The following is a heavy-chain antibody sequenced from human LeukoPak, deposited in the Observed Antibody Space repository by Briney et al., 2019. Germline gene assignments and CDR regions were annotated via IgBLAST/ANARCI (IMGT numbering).Heavy chain of an antibody. D-gene: IGHD2-8*01. CDR2: INPSGGST. Sequence: ASVKVSCKASGYTFTSYYMHWVRQAPGQGLEWKGIINPSGGSTSYAQKFQGRVTMTRDMSTSTVYMELSSLRSEDTAVYYCAKDLYVGSLSPIYYYYYYMDVWGKGTTVTVSS. CDR1: GYTFTSYY. J-gene: IGHJ6*03. CDR3: AKDLYVGSLSPIYYYYYYMDV. V-gene: IGHV1-46*01.